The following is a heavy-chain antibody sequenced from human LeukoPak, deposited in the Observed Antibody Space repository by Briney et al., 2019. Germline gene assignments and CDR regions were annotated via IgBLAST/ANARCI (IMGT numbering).Heavy chain of an antibody. J-gene: IGHJ4*02. CDR3: ATDGLSY. CDR1: GFTFSNYV. CDR2: IGGSGTKS. D-gene: IGHD3-16*01. V-gene: IGHV3-23*01. Sequence: GGSLRLSCAASGFTFSNYVMTWVRQAPGKGLEWVSAIGGSGTKSTYTDSVRGRFTISRDNSRNTLFLQMNSLRVEDTAIYYCATDGLSYWGQGILVTVSS.